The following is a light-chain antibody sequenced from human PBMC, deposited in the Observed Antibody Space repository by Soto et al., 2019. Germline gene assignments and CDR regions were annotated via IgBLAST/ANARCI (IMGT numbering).Light chain of an antibody. CDR3: MQALQTPT. Sequence: DIVMTQSPLSLPVTPGEPASISYRSSQSLLHSNGYNYMDWYLQKPGQSPQLLIYLGSNRASGVPDRFSGSGSGTDFTLKISRVEAEDVGVYYCMQALQTPTFGQGTRLEFK. CDR2: LGS. V-gene: IGKV2-28*01. J-gene: IGKJ5*01. CDR1: QSLLHSNGYNY.